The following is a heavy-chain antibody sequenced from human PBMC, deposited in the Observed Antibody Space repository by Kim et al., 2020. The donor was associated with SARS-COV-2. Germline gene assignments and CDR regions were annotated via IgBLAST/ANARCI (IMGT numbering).Heavy chain of an antibody. CDR3: ARREAGSNYFDY. D-gene: IGHD1-26*01. J-gene: IGHJ4*02. CDR2: VYANERT. CDR1: GGSISSYY. V-gene: IGHV4-4*07. Sequence: SETLSLTCSVSGGSISSYYWSWIRQPAGKGLEWIGRVYANERTDYNPSLKSRVTMSMDTSKNQVSLKRSAVTAADTAVYYCARREAGSNYFDYWGQGTLVTVSS.